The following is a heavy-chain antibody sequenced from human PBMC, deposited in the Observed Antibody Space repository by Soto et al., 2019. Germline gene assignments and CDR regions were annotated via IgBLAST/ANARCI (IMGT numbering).Heavy chain of an antibody. Sequence: SETLSLTCAVYGESFSGYYWSWIRQPPGKGLEWIGEINHSGSTNFNPSLKSRVTISVETSKNQFSMKLSSVTAADTAAYYCARGRIYDYFWGSSRXHFDDWGQGTLXTXS. CDR3: ARGRIYDYFWGSSRXHFDD. CDR1: GESFSGYY. V-gene: IGHV4-34*01. J-gene: IGHJ4*02. D-gene: IGHD3-16*01. CDR2: INHSGST.